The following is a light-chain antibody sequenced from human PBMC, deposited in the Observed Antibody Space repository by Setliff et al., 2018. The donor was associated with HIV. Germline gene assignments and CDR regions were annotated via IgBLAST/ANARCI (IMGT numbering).Light chain of an antibody. CDR2: DVS. CDR3: SSYTNTPLYV. J-gene: IGLJ1*01. CDR1: SSDVGGYNY. V-gene: IGLV2-11*01. Sequence: QSALTQPRSVSGSPGQSVTISCTGTSSDVGGYNYVSWYQQHPDKAPKLMIYDVSYRPSGVSDRFSGSKSGNTASLTISGLQAEDEADYYCSSYTNTPLYVFGTGTKVTVL.